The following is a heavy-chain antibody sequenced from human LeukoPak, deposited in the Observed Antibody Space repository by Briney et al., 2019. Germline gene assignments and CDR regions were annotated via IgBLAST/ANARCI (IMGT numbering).Heavy chain of an antibody. J-gene: IGHJ5*02. CDR1: GDSMNYYY. CDR3: ARHKNSGGFLMYNFDP. Sequence: SETLSLTCTVSGDSMNYYYWSWIRQSPGKGLEWIANVYYRGDTTYNPSLRSRVTIPLDTSKKRVSLTLTSVTAADSAVYYCARHKNSGGFLMYNFDPWGQGTLVTVSS. CDR2: VYYRGDT. D-gene: IGHD1-20*01. V-gene: IGHV4-59*08.